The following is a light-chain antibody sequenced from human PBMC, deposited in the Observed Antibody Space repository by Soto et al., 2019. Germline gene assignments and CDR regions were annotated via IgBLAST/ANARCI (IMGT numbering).Light chain of an antibody. CDR2: GAA. CDR1: QSVSSN. Sequence: IVMTQSPDTLSASPGERATLSCRASQSVSSNLAWYQQKPGQAPRLLIYGAATRATGIPARFSGSGSGTEFTLTISSLQSEDFAVYYCQQYHNWPAFGQGTKV. V-gene: IGKV3-15*01. J-gene: IGKJ1*01. CDR3: QQYHNWPA.